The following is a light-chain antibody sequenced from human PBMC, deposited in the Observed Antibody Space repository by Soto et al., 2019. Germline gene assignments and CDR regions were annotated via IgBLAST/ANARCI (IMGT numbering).Light chain of an antibody. CDR1: QTSSSW. CDR3: QHYNSYSEA. J-gene: IGKJ1*01. V-gene: IGKV1-5*03. CDR2: KAS. Sequence: DILMTQSPSTLSSSVGDIVTITCLASQTSSSWLAWYQQKPGKAPKLLIYKASTIKSGVPSRFSGSGSGTEFTLTISSLQPDDFATYYCQHYNSYSEAFGQGTKVDI.